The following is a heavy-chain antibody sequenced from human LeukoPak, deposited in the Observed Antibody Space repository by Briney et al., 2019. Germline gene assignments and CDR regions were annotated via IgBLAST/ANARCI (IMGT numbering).Heavy chain of an antibody. Sequence: GGSLRLSCAASGFTVSSNYMSWVRQAPGKGLEWVSVIYSGGSTYYADSVKGRSTISRDNSKNTLYLQMNSLRAEDTAVYYCARDPAAAGLDAFDIWGQGTMVTVSS. D-gene: IGHD6-13*01. CDR2: IYSGGST. CDR3: ARDPAAAGLDAFDI. V-gene: IGHV3-53*01. J-gene: IGHJ3*02. CDR1: GFTVSSNY.